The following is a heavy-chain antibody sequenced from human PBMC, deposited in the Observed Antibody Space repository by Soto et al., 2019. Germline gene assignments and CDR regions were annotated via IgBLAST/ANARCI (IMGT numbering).Heavy chain of an antibody. D-gene: IGHD4-17*01. CDR3: AGVSTVTTRSVDY. CDR2: MFHSGST. CDR1: GYSISSGYY. J-gene: IGHJ4*02. V-gene: IGHV4-38-2*01. Sequence: PSETLSLTCAVSGYSISSGYYWAWIRQSPGKGLEWIGSMFHSGSTYYNPSLRGRVAVSIDTSKNQVSLTLSSVTAADTAVYFCAGVSTVTTRSVDYWGQGTPVTVS.